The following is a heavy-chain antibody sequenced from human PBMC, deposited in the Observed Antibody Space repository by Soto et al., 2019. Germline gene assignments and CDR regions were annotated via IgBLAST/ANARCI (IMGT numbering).Heavy chain of an antibody. D-gene: IGHD6-13*01. Sequence: QLVESGGGLVQSGGSLRLSCAVSGFTFRNFEMTWVRQAPGKGLEWVSYLSSSDKTITYADSVKGRFTISRDNAKNSLYLQMNSLRAEDTGVYYCVRVGQQLAFDYWGQGTLVTVPS. CDR2: LSSSDKTI. CDR1: GFTFRNFE. V-gene: IGHV3-48*03. J-gene: IGHJ4*02. CDR3: VRVGQQLAFDY.